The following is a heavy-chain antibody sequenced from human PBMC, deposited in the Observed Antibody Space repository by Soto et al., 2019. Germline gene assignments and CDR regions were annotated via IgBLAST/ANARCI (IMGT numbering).Heavy chain of an antibody. CDR1: GYTFTSYG. D-gene: IGHD2-8*01. V-gene: IGHV1-18*01. CDR3: ARGGIYCTKGGCSFYGMDV. Sequence: QVQLVQSGAEVKKPGASVKVSCKASGYTFTSYGISWVRQAPGQGLEWMGWISAYNGNTNYAQKFQGRGTMTTDTSTSAAYMELRSLRSDDTAVYSCARGGIYCTKGGCSFYGMDVWGQGTTVTVSS. CDR2: ISAYNGNT. J-gene: IGHJ6*02.